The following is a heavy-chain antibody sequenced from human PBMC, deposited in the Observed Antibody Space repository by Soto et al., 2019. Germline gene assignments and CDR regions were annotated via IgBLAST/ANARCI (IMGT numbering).Heavy chain of an antibody. CDR1: GGSFSGYY. D-gene: IGHD3-10*01. V-gene: IGHV4-34*01. J-gene: IGHJ4*02. CDR3: ARWSVWFGELLQHFDY. Sequence: PSETLSLTCAVYGGSFSGYYWSWIRQPPGKGLEWIGEINHSGSTNYNPSLKSRVTISVDTSKNQFSLKLSSVTAADTAVYYCARWSVWFGELLQHFDYWGQGTLVTVSS. CDR2: INHSGST.